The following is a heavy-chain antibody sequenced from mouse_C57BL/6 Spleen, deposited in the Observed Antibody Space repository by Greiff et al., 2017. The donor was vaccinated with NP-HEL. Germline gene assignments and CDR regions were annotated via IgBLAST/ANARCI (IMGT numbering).Heavy chain of an antibody. CDR2: IWSDGST. J-gene: IGHJ3*01. D-gene: IGHD2-4*01. CDR3: ARHDHDYAAWFAY. V-gene: IGHV2-6-1*01. Sequence: VKLMESGPGLVAPSQSLSITCTVSGFSLTSYGVHWVRQPPGKGLEWLVVIWSDGSTTYNSALKSRLSISKDNSKSQVFLKMNSLQTDDTAMYYCARHDHDYAAWFAYWGQGTLVTVSA. CDR1: GFSLTSYG.